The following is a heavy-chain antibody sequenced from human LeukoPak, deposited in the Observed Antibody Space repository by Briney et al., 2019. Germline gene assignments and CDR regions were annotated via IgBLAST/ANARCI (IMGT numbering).Heavy chain of an antibody. D-gene: IGHD4-17*01. V-gene: IGHV3-23*01. Sequence: GESLRLSCAASGFTFSTYALIWVRQAPGKGLEWVSSIRGSDGSTYYADSVKGRFAISRDNSKNTLYLQMNSLRAEDTATYFCAKDVYGDYGGLDYWGQGTLVTVSS. J-gene: IGHJ4*02. CDR3: AKDVYGDYGGLDY. CDR1: GFTFSTYA. CDR2: IRGSDGST.